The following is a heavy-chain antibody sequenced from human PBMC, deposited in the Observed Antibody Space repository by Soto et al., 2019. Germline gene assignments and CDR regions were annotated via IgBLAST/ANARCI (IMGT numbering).Heavy chain of an antibody. V-gene: IGHV3-30*18. CDR1: GFTFSSYG. CDR2: ISYDGSNK. D-gene: IGHD6-19*01. CDR3: AKDLPIAVAGTPIGPFDY. J-gene: IGHJ4*02. Sequence: QVQLVESGGGVVQPGRSLRLSCAASGFTFSSYGMHWVRQAPGKGLEWVAVISYDGSNKYYADSVKGRFTISRDNSKNKLYLQMNSLRAEDTAVYYCAKDLPIAVAGTPIGPFDYWGQGTLVTVSS.